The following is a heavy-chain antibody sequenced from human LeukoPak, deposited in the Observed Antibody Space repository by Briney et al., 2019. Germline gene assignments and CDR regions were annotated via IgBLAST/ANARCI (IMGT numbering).Heavy chain of an antibody. J-gene: IGHJ4*02. CDR2: ISSSGNTT. D-gene: IGHD6-13*01. Sequence: GGSLRLSCAASGFTFSDYYMSWIRQAPGKGLEWVSYISSSGNTTYHADSVKGRFTISRDNAKNSLYLQMSSLRAEDTAVYYCARDGGSSWYFDYWGQGTLVNVSS. CDR1: GFTFSDYY. V-gene: IGHV3-11*04. CDR3: ARDGGSSWYFDY.